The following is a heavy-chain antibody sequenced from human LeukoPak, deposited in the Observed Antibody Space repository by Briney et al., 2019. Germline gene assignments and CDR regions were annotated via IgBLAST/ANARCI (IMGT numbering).Heavy chain of an antibody. CDR2: LSGSGGST. CDR3: AKDRDYYGDYGALFDY. Sequence: GGSLRLSCAASGFTFSSYAMSWGRDAPGKGLEWVSALSGSGGSTYYADSVKSRFTISRDNSKNTLYLQMNSLRAEDTAVYYCAKDRDYYGDYGALFDYWGQGTLVTVSS. V-gene: IGHV3-23*01. CDR1: GFTFSSYA. D-gene: IGHD4-17*01. J-gene: IGHJ4*02.